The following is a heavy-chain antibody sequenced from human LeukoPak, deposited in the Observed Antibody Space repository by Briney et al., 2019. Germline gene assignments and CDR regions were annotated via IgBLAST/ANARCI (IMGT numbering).Heavy chain of an antibody. CDR2: IGIDSGNT. CDR1: GFRFSDYS. CDR3: ARDYKYAFDN. D-gene: IGHD5-24*01. V-gene: IGHV3-48*01. J-gene: IGHJ4*02. Sequence: GGSLRLSCAASGFRFSDYSMNWVRQAPGRGLEWISYIGIDSGNTNYADSVKGRFTVSGDKAKKSLYLQMNSLRVEDTAVYYCARDYKYAFDNWGQGTLVTVSS.